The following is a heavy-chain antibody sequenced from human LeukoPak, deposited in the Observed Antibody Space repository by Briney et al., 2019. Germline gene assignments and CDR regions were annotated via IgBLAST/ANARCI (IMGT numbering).Heavy chain of an antibody. J-gene: IGHJ4*02. Sequence: SETLPLTCAVYGGSFSGYYWSWIRQPPGKGLEWIGEINHSGSTNYNPSLKSRVTISVDTSKNQFSLKLSSVTAADTAVYYCARVEGDGYNSTCFDYWGQGTLVTVSS. CDR2: INHSGST. CDR3: ARVEGDGYNSTCFDY. V-gene: IGHV4-34*01. D-gene: IGHD5-12*01. CDR1: GGSFSGYY.